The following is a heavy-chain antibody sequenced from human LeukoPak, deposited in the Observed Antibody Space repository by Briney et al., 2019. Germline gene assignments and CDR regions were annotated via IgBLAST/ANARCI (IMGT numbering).Heavy chain of an antibody. V-gene: IGHV4-34*01. Sequence: SETLSLTCAVSGGSFSGYYWSWIRQPPGKGLEWIGDIYYSGSTNYNPSLKSRVTISVDTSKNQFSLKLSSVTAADTAVYYCARGWEHEVGTATNRVCFDPRGEGTLVTVS. D-gene: IGHD2-2*01. CDR2: IYYSGST. CDR1: GGSFSGYY. J-gene: IGHJ5*02. CDR3: ARGWEHEVGTATNRVCFDP.